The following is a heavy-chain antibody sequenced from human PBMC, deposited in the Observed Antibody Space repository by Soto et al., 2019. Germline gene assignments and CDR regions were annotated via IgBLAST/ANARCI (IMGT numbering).Heavy chain of an antibody. CDR3: ASTGLTNVSH. CDR2: IYYSGST. CDR1: GGSISSYY. J-gene: IGHJ4*02. V-gene: IGHV4-59*01. Sequence: SQTLYLTCTVSGGSISSYYWSWIRQPPGKGLECMGYIYYSGSTNYNPYFKSRVTLSVDTSKNQFSLKLSSVTAADSAVYYCASTGLTNVSHWGQGTLVTVYS. D-gene: IGHD3-9*01.